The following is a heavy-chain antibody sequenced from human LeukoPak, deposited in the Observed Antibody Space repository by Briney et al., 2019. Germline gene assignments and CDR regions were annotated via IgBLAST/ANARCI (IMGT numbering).Heavy chain of an antibody. V-gene: IGHV6-1*01. J-gene: IGHJ4*02. Sequence: SQTLSLTCAISGDSVSSNSVTWNWIGQSPSRGLEWLGRTYYRSQWKTDYSASVKSRIAVTPDTSKNQFSLQLNSVTPEDTAVYYCARATSMNFDYWGQEALVTVSS. CDR1: GDSVSSNSVT. CDR3: ARATSMNFDY. CDR2: TYYRSQWKT.